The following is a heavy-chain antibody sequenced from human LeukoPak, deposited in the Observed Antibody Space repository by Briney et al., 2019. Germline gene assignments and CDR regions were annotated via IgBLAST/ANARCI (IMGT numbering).Heavy chain of an antibody. J-gene: IGHJ3*02. D-gene: IGHD4-17*01. CDR2: IYYSGST. Sequence: PSETLSLTCTVSGGSISSGDYYWSWIRQPPGKGLEWIGYIYYSGSTYYNPSLKSRVTISVDTSKNQFSLKLSSVTAADTAVDYCARDRSYGEANAFDIWGQGTMVTVSS. V-gene: IGHV4-30-4*01. CDR3: ARDRSYGEANAFDI. CDR1: GGSISSGDYY.